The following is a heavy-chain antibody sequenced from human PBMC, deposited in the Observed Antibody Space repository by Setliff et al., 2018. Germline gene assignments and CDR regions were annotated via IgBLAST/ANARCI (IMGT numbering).Heavy chain of an antibody. V-gene: IGHV4-34*01. D-gene: IGHD6-13*01. CDR3: ARGRIAAALYYFDY. Sequence: ETLSLTCAVYGGSFSGYYWSWIRQPPGKGLEWIGEINHSGSTNYNPSLKSRVTISVDTSKNQFSLKLSSVTAADTAVYYCARGRIAAALYYFDYWGQG. J-gene: IGHJ4*02. CDR2: INHSGST. CDR1: GGSFSGYY.